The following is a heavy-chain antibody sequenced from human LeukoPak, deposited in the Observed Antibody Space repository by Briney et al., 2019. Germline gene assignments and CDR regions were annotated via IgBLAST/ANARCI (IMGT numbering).Heavy chain of an antibody. CDR3: TTDFSY. Sequence: PGGSLRLSCAASEFSVGSNYMTWVRQAPGKGLEWVANIKQDGSEKYYVDSVKGRFTISRDNAKNSLYLQMNSLKTEDTAVYYCTTDFSYWGQGTLVTVSS. CDR2: IKQDGSEK. V-gene: IGHV3-7*03. CDR1: EFSVGSNY. J-gene: IGHJ4*02.